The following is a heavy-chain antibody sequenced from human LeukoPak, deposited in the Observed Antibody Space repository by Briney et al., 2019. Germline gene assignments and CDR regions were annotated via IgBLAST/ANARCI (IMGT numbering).Heavy chain of an antibody. CDR2: IWYDGSNK. D-gene: IGHD3-10*01. V-gene: IGHV3-33*01. Sequence: PGGSLRLSCAASGFTFSSYGMHWVRQAPGKGLEWVAVIWYDGSNKYYADSVKGRFTISRDNSKNTLYLQMNSLRAEDTAVYYCARGSGGYYNWFDSWGQGTLVTVSS. CDR3: ARGSGGYYNWFDS. CDR1: GFTFSSYG. J-gene: IGHJ5*01.